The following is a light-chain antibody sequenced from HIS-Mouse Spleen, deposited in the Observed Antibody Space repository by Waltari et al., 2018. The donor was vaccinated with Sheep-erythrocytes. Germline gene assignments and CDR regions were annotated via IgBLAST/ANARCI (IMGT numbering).Light chain of an antibody. V-gene: IGKV2D-29*02. CDR3: MQSIQLPIT. Sequence: DIVMTQTPLSLSVTPGQPASISCKSSQSLLHSDGKTYLYWYLQKPGQSPQLLIYEVSNRCYGVPDRFSGSGSGTDFTLKISRVEAEDVGVYYCMQSIQLPITFGQGTRLEIK. CDR1: QSLLHSDGKTY. J-gene: IGKJ5*01. CDR2: EVS.